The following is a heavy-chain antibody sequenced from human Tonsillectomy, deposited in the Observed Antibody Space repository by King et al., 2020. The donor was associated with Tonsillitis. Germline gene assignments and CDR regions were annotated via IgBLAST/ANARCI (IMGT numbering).Heavy chain of an antibody. CDR1: GFTFSSYG. Sequence: VQLVESGGGVVQPGRSLRLSCLASGFTFSSYGMHWVRQAPGKGREWVAVISKDGDIEYYADSVKGRFTISRDNSKNTLYLQMNSLRGDDTAVYYCAKDNPSIPPPCWGQGTQVTVSS. V-gene: IGHV3-30*18. CDR2: ISKDGDIE. J-gene: IGHJ4*02. CDR3: AKDNPSIPPPC.